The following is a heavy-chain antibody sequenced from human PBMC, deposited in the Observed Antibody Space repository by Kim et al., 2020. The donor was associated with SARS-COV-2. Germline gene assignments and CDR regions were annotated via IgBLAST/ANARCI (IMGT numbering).Heavy chain of an antibody. CDR2: ISYDGSNK. CDR1: GFTFSSYG. J-gene: IGHJ4*01. CDR3: AKDLLRFGELQPLDY. D-gene: IGHD3-10*01. V-gene: IGHV3-30*18. Sequence: GGSLRLSCAASGFTFSSYGMHWVRQAPGKGLEWVAVISYDGSNKYYADSVKGRFTISRDNSKNTLYLQMNSLRAEDTAVYYCAKDLLRFGELQPLDYWG.